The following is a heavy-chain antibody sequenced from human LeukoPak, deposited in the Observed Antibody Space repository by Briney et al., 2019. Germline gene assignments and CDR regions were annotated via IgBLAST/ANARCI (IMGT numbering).Heavy chain of an antibody. CDR3: ARMTVTSYPYFDY. D-gene: IGHD4-17*01. CDR2: IYPGDSDT. CDR1: GYSFTSYW. J-gene: IGHJ4*02. Sequence: GESLKISCKGSGYSFTSYWIGWVRQMPGEGLEWMGIIYPGDSDTRYSPSFQGQVTNSADKSISTAYLQWSSLKASDAAMYYCARMTVTSYPYFDYWGQGTLVTVSS. V-gene: IGHV5-51*01.